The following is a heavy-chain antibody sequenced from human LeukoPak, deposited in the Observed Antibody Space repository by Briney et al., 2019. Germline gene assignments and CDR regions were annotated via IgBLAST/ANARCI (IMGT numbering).Heavy chain of an antibody. CDR2: IYSGGST. CDR1: GFTVSSKY. J-gene: IGHJ4*02. D-gene: IGHD3-10*01. CDR3: ARAAMVRGANDY. V-gene: IGHV3-53*01. Sequence: PGGSLRLSCAASGFTVSSKYMSWVRQAPGKGLEWVSVIYSGGSTYYADSVKGRFTIFRDNSKSTVYLQMNSLRAEDTAVYYCARAAMVRGANDYWGQGTLVTVSS.